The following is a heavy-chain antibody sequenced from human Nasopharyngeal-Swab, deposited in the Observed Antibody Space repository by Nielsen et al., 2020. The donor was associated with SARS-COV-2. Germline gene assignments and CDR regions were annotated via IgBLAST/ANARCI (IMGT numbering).Heavy chain of an antibody. CDR3: ARDLKVAAGSQFDY. D-gene: IGHD6-13*01. CDR2: INPSSGGT. J-gene: IGHJ4*02. Sequence: WVRQAPGQGLEWMGLINPSSGGTSYAQKFQGRVTMTRDTSTSTVYMELSSLTSEDTAVYYCARDLKVAAGSQFDYWGQGTLVTVSS. V-gene: IGHV1-46*01.